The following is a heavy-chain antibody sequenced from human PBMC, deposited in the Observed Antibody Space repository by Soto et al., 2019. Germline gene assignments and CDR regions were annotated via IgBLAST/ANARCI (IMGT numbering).Heavy chain of an antibody. Sequence: QVQVQESGPGLVKPSQTLSLTCSVSGGSINSDDHYWTWIRHPPGKGLEWIGSIYYSGTTNYNPSLKSRITVSIDTSKNQFSLNLTSVTAADTALYDCARQRRGGYWFAPWGQGTPVTVSS. V-gene: IGHV4-30-4*01. CDR1: GGSINSDDHY. CDR3: ARQRRGGYWFAP. J-gene: IGHJ5*02. CDR2: IYYSGTT.